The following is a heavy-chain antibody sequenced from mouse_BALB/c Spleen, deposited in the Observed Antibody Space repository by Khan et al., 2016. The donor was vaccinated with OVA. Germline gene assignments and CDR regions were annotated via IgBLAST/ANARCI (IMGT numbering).Heavy chain of an antibody. CDR3: ASNYCGDSLWFAY. Sequence: EVQLQESGPGLVKPSQSLSLTCSVTGYSITSGYYWNWIRQFPGNKLEWMGSISYDGSNNYSPSPKNRVSITRDTSKNQFFLKLNSMTTEDTATYYCASNYCGDSLWFAYWGQGTLVTVSA. J-gene: IGHJ3*01. CDR2: ISYDGSN. V-gene: IGHV3-6*02. D-gene: IGHD2-13*01. CDR1: GYSITSGYY.